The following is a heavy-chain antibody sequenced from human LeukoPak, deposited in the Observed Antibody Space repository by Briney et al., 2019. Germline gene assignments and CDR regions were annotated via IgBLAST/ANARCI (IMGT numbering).Heavy chain of an antibody. D-gene: IGHD2-8*01. V-gene: IGHV4-30-2*01. J-gene: IGHJ4*02. Sequence: SQTLSLTCAVSGGSISSGGYSWSWIRQPPGTGLEWIGYIYHSGSTYYNPSLKSRVTISVDRSKNQFSLKLSSVTAADTAVYYCARAGCTNGVCYECDYWGQGTLVTVPS. CDR2: IYHSGST. CDR3: ARAGCTNGVCYECDY. CDR1: GGSISSGGYS.